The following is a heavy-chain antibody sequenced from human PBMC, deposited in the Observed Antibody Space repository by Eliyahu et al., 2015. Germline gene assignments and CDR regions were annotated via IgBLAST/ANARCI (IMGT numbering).Heavy chain of an antibody. V-gene: IGHV3-11*06. CDR1: GFTFSDYY. CDR2: ITSSSSDT. D-gene: IGHD3-10*01. J-gene: IGHJ4*02. CDR3: GRGGGWATPDY. Sequence: QVQLVESGGGLVKPGGSLRLXCATSGFTFSDYYMSWIRQAPGKGLEWLSYITSSSSDTKYADSVKGRFTISRDNAKNSLYLQLNSLRAEDTAVYYCGRGGGWATPDYWGQGTLVTVSS.